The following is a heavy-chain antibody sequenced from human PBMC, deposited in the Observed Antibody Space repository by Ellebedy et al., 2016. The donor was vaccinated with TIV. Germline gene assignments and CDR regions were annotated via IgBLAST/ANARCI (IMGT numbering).Heavy chain of an antibody. Sequence: PSETLSLTCTVSGGSISSGGYYWSWIRQHPGKGLEWIGYIYYSGSTYYNPSLKSLVTISVDTSKNQFSLKLSSVTAADTAVYYCARGVAVAGTYYFDYWGQGTLVTVSS. CDR3: ARGVAVAGTYYFDY. CDR2: IYYSGST. V-gene: IGHV4-31*01. D-gene: IGHD6-19*01. CDR1: GGSISSGGYY. J-gene: IGHJ4*02.